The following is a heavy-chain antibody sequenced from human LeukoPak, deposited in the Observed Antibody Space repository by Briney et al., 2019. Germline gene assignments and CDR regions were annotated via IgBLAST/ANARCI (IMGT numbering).Heavy chain of an antibody. CDR3: ARIRAPSSFGQRESDY. D-gene: IGHD3-3*02. J-gene: IGHJ4*02. CDR1: GYTFTSYG. Sequence: ASVKVSCKASGYTFTSYGISWVRQAPGQGLEWMGWINTNTRNPTYAQGFTGRFVFSLDTSVSTAYLQISSLKAEDTAVYYCARIRAPSSFGQRESDYWGQGTLVTVSS. V-gene: IGHV7-4-1*02. CDR2: INTNTRNP.